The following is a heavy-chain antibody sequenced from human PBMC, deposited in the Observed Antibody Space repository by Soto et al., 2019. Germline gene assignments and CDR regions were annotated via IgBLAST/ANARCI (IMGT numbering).Heavy chain of an antibody. D-gene: IGHD5-12*01. V-gene: IGHV5-51*01. CDR2: IYPGDSDT. CDR1: GYSFTSYW. CDR3: ERRSGYNGYFDY. J-gene: IGHJ4*02. Sequence: PGESLKITWKGSGYSFTSYWIGWVRQLPGKGLEWMGIIYPGDSDTRCSPSFQGQVTISADKSISTAYLQWSSLKASDTAMYYCERRSGYNGYFDYWGQGTLVTVSS.